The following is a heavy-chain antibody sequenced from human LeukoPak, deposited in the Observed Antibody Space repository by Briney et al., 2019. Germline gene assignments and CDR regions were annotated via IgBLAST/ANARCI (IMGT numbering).Heavy chain of an antibody. D-gene: IGHD1-26*01. CDR2: IKQDGSEK. CDR3: AKDPYSRAFEYFQH. Sequence: GGSLRLSCTASGFTFSSFWVSWVRQAPGKGLEWVANIKQDGSEKNYVGSVKGRFTISRDNANNSLYLQMNSLRAEDTAVYYCAKDPYSRAFEYFQHWGQGTLVTVSS. J-gene: IGHJ1*01. V-gene: IGHV3-7*03. CDR1: GFTFSSFW.